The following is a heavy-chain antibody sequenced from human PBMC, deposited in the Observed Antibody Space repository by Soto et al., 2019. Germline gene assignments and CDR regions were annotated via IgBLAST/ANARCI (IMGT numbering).Heavy chain of an antibody. CDR1: GGSITTRDFS. J-gene: IGHJ4*02. V-gene: IGHV4-30-2*06. CDR2: IYPSGTI. CDR3: VRSGHSFAGAV. Sequence: SETLSLTCAVSGGSITTRDFSWNWIRQSPGKGLEWIGCIYPSGTIFYNPSLNSRVTISLDMSTNQFSLRLNSVTAADTAVYYCVRSGHSFAGAVWGRGILVTVSS. D-gene: IGHD3-16*01.